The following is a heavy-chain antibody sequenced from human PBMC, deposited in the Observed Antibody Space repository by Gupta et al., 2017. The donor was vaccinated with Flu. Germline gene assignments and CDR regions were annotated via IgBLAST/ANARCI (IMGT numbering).Heavy chain of an antibody. J-gene: IGHJ5*02. CDR1: FAFSSHV. V-gene: IGHV3-74*01. D-gene: IGHD2-15*01. Sequence: FAFSSHVMHWVRQAPGKGLVWVSRIRFDGTATSYADSVRGRFTISRDNAKNTLYLQMNSLRAEDTALYYCAREVVNNRLDPWGQGTLVTVSS. CDR3: AREVVNNRLDP. CDR2: IRFDGTAT.